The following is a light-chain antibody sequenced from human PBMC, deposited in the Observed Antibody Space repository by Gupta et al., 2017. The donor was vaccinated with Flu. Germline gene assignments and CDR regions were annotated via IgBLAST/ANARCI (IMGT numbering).Light chain of an antibody. CDR3: QQSNSFPLT. Sequence: GDRVTITCRASQPITNWLAWYQQKPGKAPKLLIYVASRVESGVPSRFSGSGSGTDFTFTISSRQPEDSAIYSCQQSNSFPLTFGQGTKVEIK. J-gene: IGKJ1*01. CDR1: QPITNW. CDR2: VAS. V-gene: IGKV1-12*01.